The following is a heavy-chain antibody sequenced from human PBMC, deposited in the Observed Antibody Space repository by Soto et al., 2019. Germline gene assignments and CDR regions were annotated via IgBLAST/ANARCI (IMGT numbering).Heavy chain of an antibody. V-gene: IGHV4-61*01. CDR2: IYYSGST. Sequence: SETLSLTCTVSGGSVSSGSYYWSWIRQPPGKGLEWIGYIYYSGSTNYNPSLKSRVTISVDTSKNQFSLKLSSVTAADTAVYYCARDLGQWLVYNAFDIWDQGTMVTVTS. J-gene: IGHJ3*02. CDR3: ARDLGQWLVYNAFDI. CDR1: GGSVSSGSYY. D-gene: IGHD6-19*01.